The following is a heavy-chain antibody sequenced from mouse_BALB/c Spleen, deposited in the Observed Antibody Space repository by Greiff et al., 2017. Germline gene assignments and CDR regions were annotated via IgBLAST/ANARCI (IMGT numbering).Heavy chain of an antibody. CDR1: GFSLTGYG. CDR3: ARDYYGSSYVSAMDY. J-gene: IGHJ4*01. V-gene: IGHV2-6-7*01. D-gene: IGHD1-1*01. CDR2: IWGDGST. Sequence: QVQLKESGPGLVAPSQSLSITCTVSGFSLTGYGVNWVRQPPGKGLEWLGMIWGDGSTDYNSALKSRLSISKDNSKSQVFLKMNSLQTDDTARYYCARDYYGSSYVSAMDYWGQGTSVTVSS.